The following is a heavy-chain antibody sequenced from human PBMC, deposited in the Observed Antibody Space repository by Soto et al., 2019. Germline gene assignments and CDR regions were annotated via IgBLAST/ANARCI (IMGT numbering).Heavy chain of an antibody. D-gene: IGHD3-22*01. V-gene: IGHV3-23*01. CDR2: ISGSGGST. CDR3: EKDRYYDSAPNWFDP. CDR1: GSTFSSYA. J-gene: IGHJ5*02. Sequence: PGGSLRLSCAASGSTFSSYAMSWVRQAPGKGLEWVSAISGSGGSTYYADSVKGRFTISRDNSKNTLYLQMNSLRAEDTAVYYCEKDRYYDSAPNWFDPWGQATLVTISS.